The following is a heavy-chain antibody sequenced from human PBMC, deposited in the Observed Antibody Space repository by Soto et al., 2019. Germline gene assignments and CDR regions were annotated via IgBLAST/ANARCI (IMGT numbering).Heavy chain of an antibody. CDR3: AKEAGDH. J-gene: IGHJ4*02. CDR2: IIPIFGIK. CDR1: GGTFNAYA. V-gene: IGHV1-69*01. D-gene: IGHD3-10*01. Sequence: QVQLVQSRAEVKERGSSVKISCKTSGGTFNAYALTWVRQAPGQGLEWIGGIIPIFGIKNVAQRFQGRVTINADESLTTAYMEMTSLRSDDTAVYYCAKEAGDHWGQGTLVTVSS.